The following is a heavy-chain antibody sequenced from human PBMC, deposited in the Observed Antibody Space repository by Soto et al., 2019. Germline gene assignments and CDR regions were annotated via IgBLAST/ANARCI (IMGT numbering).Heavy chain of an antibody. V-gene: IGHV2-5*02. J-gene: IGHJ4*02. CDR3: VHVFNSNSGSYRYFDY. CDR1: GFSLSSTHMG. D-gene: IGHD3-16*02. Sequence: QITLKESGPTLVKPTQTLTLTCTFSGFSLSSTHMGVGWIRQPPGKALEWLTLIYWDDDKRSSPSLNSRLTITKDTSKSQVVLTMTNMDPVDTATYYCVHVFNSNSGSYRYFDYWGQGTLVTVSS. CDR2: IYWDDDK.